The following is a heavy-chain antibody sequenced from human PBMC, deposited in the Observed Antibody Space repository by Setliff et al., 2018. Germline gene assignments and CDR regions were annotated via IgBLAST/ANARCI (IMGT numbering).Heavy chain of an antibody. V-gene: IGHV3-30*02. CDR2: IRYDGSNK. D-gene: IGHD3-3*01. J-gene: IGHJ4*02. CDR3: AKDPRDTYYNFGY. Sequence: GGSLRLSCAASAFTFNTYTMHWVRQAPGKGLEWVAFIRYDGSNKYYADSVKGRFTISRDNSKNTLYLQMNSLRAEDTAVYYCAKDPRDTYYNFGYWGQGTLVTVSS. CDR1: AFTFNTYT.